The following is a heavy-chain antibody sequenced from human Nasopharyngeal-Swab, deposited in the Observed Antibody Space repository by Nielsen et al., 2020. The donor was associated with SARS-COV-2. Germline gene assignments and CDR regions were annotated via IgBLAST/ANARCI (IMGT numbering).Heavy chain of an antibody. CDR1: GYTFTSYD. Sequence: ASVKVSCKASGYTFTSYDINWVRQAPGQGLEWMGIINPGGGSARYSQNFQGRVTMTRDTSTSTVYMELSSLRSEDTAVYYCARGGDPRKVVATTDCFDPWGQGTLVTVSS. J-gene: IGHJ5*02. CDR2: INPGGGSA. V-gene: IGHV1-46*01. CDR3: ARGGDPRKVVATTDCFDP. D-gene: IGHD2-15*01.